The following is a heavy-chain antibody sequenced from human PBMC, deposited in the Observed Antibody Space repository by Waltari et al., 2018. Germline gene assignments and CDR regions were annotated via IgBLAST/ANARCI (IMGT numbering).Heavy chain of an antibody. CDR1: GFTFSSYS. D-gene: IGHD3-3*01. CDR2: ISSSSSTI. J-gene: IGHJ5*02. CDR3: ARNRDDFWSGYQGWFDP. V-gene: IGHV3-48*01. Sequence: EVQLVESGGGLVQPGGSLRLSCAASGFTFSSYSMHWVRQAPGKGLEWVSYISSSSSTIYYADSVKGRFTISRDNAKNSLYLQMNSLRAEDTAVYYCARNRDDFWSGYQGWFDPWGQGTLVTVSS.